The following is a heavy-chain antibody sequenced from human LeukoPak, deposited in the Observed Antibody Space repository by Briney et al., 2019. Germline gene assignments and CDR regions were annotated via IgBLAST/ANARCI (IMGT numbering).Heavy chain of an antibody. CDR2: IKYDGNEK. J-gene: IGHJ4*02. D-gene: IGHD1-1*01. V-gene: IGHV3-7*01. CDR1: GFTFSVSW. Sequence: GGSLRPSCAAPGFTFSVSWMSWVRQAPGKGLEWVANIKYDGNEKYYVDSVKGRFTISRDNAKNSLYLQMNRLSAEDTAVYYCARGGTTFEHWGQGTLVTVSS. CDR3: ARGGTTFEH.